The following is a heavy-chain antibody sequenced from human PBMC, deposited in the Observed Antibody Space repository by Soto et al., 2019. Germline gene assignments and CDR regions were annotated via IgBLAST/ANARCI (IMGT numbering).Heavy chain of an antibody. V-gene: IGHV3-74*01. CDR3: TSSSPRLYGDYD. CDR2: INSDGSVT. D-gene: IGHD4-17*01. Sequence: LRLSCAASGFTFSTYWMHWVRQPPGKGLVWVSRINSDGSVTSYADSVKGRFTISRDNAKNTVYLQMDSLRAEDTAVYYCTSSSPRLYGDYDWGQGTLVTVSS. CDR1: GFTFSTYW. J-gene: IGHJ4*02.